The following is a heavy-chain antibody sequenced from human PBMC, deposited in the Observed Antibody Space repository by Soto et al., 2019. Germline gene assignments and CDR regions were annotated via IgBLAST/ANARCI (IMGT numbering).Heavy chain of an antibody. J-gene: IGHJ4*02. Sequence: LRLSCAASGFTVSNNYMNWVRQAPGKGLEWVSSISSSSSYIYYADSVKGRFTISRGNAKNSLYLQMNSLRAEDTAVYYCARDPPPEWELPPFDYWGQGTLVTVSS. CDR2: ISSSSSYI. D-gene: IGHD1-26*01. CDR3: ARDPPPEWELPPFDY. CDR1: GFTVSNNY. V-gene: IGHV3-21*01.